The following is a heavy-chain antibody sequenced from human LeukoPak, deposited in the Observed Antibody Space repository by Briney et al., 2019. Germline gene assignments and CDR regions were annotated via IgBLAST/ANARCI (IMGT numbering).Heavy chain of an antibody. Sequence: PSETLSLTCTVSGGSISSSSYFWGWIRQPPGKGLEWIGTIYYSGSAHYHPSLKSRVSISVDASKNQFSLKLSSVTAADTAVYYCARAGGYEIEGVWFDPWGQGTLVTVSS. CDR2: IYYSGSA. D-gene: IGHD5-12*01. V-gene: IGHV4-39*07. CDR3: ARAGGYEIEGVWFDP. CDR1: GGSISSSSYF. J-gene: IGHJ5*02.